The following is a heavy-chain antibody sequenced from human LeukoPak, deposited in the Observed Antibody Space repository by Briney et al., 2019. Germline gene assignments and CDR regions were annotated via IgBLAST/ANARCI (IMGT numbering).Heavy chain of an antibody. V-gene: IGHV3-30*18. J-gene: IGHJ4*02. CDR1: GFTFSSYG. Sequence: GGSLRLSCAASGFTFSSYGMHWVRQAPGKGLEWVAVISYDGGNKYYADSVKGRFTISRDNSKNTLYLQMNSLRAEDTAVYYCAKDRPPTDYWGQGTLVTVSS. CDR2: ISYDGGNK. CDR3: AKDRPPTDY.